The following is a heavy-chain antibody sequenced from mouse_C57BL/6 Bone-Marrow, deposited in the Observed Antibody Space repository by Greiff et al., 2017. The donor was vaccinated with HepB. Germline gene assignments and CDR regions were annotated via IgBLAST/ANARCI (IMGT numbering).Heavy chain of an antibody. J-gene: IGHJ2*01. V-gene: IGHV1-69*01. D-gene: IGHD1-1*01. CDR1: GYTFTSYW. CDR3: AREGGVVAHFDY. CDR2: IDHSDSYT. Sequence: QVQLQQPGAELVMPGASVKLSCKASGYTFTSYWMHWVKQRPGQGLEWIGEIDHSDSYTNYNQKFKGKSTLTVYKSSSTAYMQLSSLTSEDSAVYYCAREGGVVAHFDYWGQGTTLTVSS.